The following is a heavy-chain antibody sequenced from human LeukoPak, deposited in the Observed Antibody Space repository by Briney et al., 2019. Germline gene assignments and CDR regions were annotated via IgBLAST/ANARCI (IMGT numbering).Heavy chain of an antibody. CDR1: GGSFSGYY. CDR3: AGTQIWYYYDSSGYYPSY. CDR2: INHSGST. D-gene: IGHD3-22*01. Sequence: PSETLSLTYAVYGGSFSGYYWSWIRQPPGKGLEWIGEINHSGSTNYNPSLKRRFTISVDTSKNQFSLKLSSVTAADTAVYSCAGTQIWYYYDSSGYYPSYWGQGTLVTVSS. J-gene: IGHJ4*02. V-gene: IGHV4-34*01.